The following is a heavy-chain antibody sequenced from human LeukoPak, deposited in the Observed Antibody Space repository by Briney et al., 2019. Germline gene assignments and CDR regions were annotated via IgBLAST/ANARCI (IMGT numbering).Heavy chain of an antibody. D-gene: IGHD3/OR15-3a*01. CDR3: ARGRALFRTGTNPVGYFDL. J-gene: IGHJ2*01. V-gene: IGHV4-34*01. CDR1: GWSFSGYY. CDR2: INHSGST. Sequence: PSETLSLTCAVYGWSFSGYYMSWVRQPPGKGLEWIGEINHSGSTNYNPSLKSRVTIPVDTSKNKISLKLSSVTAADTIMYQSARGRALFRTGTNPVGYFDLWGWGTRITVSS.